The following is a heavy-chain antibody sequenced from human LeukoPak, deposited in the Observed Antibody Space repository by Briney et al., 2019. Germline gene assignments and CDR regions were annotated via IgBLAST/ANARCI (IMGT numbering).Heavy chain of an antibody. Sequence: PGGSLRLSCAASGFTFSSYSMNWVRQAPGKGLEWVSSISSSSSYIYYADSVKGRFTISRDNAKNSLYLQMNSLRAEDTAVYYCARVHIAARPGDAFDIWGQGTMVTVSS. CDR3: ARVHIAARPGDAFDI. J-gene: IGHJ3*02. D-gene: IGHD6-6*01. V-gene: IGHV3-21*01. CDR2: ISSSSSYI. CDR1: GFTFSSYS.